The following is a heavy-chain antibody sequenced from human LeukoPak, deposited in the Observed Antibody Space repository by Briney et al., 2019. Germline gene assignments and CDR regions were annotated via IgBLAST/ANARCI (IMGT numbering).Heavy chain of an antibody. Sequence: GGSLRLSCAASGFTFRDFWMHWLRQAPGKGLVWVSRINSDGSNITYADSVKGRFTISRDNAKNTLYLQMNSLRGEDTAVYYCARSRYSTSSGGFDYWGQGILVTVSS. CDR1: GFTFRDFW. CDR3: ARSRYSTSSGGFDY. CDR2: INSDGSNI. J-gene: IGHJ4*02. D-gene: IGHD6-6*01. V-gene: IGHV3-74*01.